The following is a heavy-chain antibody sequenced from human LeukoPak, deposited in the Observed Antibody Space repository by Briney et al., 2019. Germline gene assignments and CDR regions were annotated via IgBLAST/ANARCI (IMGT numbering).Heavy chain of an antibody. D-gene: IGHD4-11*01. CDR3: TRMTTGHDY. V-gene: IGHV4-34*01. Sequence: PSETLSLTCAVSGVSFDDYYWSWVRQTPGKGLEWLGEINHSGYTNDSPSLKRRVTLSIDTSRKKFSLNLKSVTVAYAGIYYCTRMTTGHDYWGQGTLVTVSS. J-gene: IGHJ4*02. CDR1: GVSFDDYY. CDR2: INHSGYT.